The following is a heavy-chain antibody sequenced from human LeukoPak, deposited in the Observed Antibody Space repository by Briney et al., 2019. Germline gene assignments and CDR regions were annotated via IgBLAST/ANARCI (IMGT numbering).Heavy chain of an antibody. Sequence: PGGSLRLSCAASGFTFSSYAMHWVRQAPGKGLEYVSAISSNGGSTYYANSVKGRFTISRDNSKNTLYLQMGCLRAEDMAVYYCARDSPAGFPADDFWSGYSWTLDYWGQGTLVTVSS. V-gene: IGHV3-64*01. J-gene: IGHJ4*02. CDR2: ISSNGGST. CDR1: GFTFSSYA. CDR3: ARDSPAGFPADDFWSGYSWTLDY. D-gene: IGHD3-3*01.